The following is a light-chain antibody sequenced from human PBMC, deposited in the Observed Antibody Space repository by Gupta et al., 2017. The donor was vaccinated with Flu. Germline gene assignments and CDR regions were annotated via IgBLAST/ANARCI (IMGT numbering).Light chain of an antibody. CDR2: GVT. V-gene: IGLV2-11*03. J-gene: IGLJ2*01. CDR1: NNDVGNYDY. Sequence: NNDVGNYDYVSWYQQHPGKPPKLMIYGVTKRPSGVPDRFSGSKSGNTASLAISGLQAEDEANYYCCSYAGTFTFVFGGGTKLTVL. CDR3: CSYAGTFTFV.